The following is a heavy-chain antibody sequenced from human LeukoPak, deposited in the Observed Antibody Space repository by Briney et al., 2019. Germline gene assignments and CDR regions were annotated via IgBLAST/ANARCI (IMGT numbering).Heavy chain of an antibody. V-gene: IGHV3-23*01. CDR3: ARNSRYSFDI. J-gene: IGHJ3*02. CDR2: ISATGADT. D-gene: IGHD1/OR15-1a*01. CDR1: GFSFSSYS. Sequence: GGSLRLSCAASGFSFSSYSMTWARQAPGKGLEWASAISATGADTYYADSVKGRFIISRDNVKNSLYLPMNSLRAEDTAVYYCARNSRYSFDIWGQGTMVTVSS.